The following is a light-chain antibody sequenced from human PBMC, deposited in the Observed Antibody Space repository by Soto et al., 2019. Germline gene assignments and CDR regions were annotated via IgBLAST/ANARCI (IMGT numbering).Light chain of an antibody. CDR2: DAS. CDR1: QSVSSSY. V-gene: IGKV3D-20*02. CDR3: QQCANWPPKWT. Sequence: EIVLAQSPGTLSLSPGERATLSCRASQSVSSSYLAWYQQKPGQAPRLLIYDASNRATGIPARFSGSGSGTDFTLTISRLEPEDFAVYYCQQCANWPPKWTFGQGNKGDIK. J-gene: IGKJ1*01.